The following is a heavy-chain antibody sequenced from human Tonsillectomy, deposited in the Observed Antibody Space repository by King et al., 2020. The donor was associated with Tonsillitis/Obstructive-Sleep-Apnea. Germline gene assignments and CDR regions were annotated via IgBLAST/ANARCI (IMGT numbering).Heavy chain of an antibody. Sequence: VQLVESGGGVVQPGRSLRLSCAASGFTFTSYAMHWVRQAPGKGLEWVADISFDGSNQYYADSVKGRITISRDNSKNTLYLQINSLRPGDTAVYYCATSREASYYYGSGTYIDFQHWGQGTLVTVSS. CDR1: GFTFTSYA. V-gene: IGHV3-30*04. D-gene: IGHD3-10*01. CDR2: ISFDGSNQ. CDR3: ATSREASYYYGSGTYIDFQH. J-gene: IGHJ1*01.